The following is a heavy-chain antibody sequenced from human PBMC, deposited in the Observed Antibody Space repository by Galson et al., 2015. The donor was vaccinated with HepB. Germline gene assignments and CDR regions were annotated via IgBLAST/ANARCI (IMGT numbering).Heavy chain of an antibody. V-gene: IGHV4-30-4*07. D-gene: IGHD7-27*01. CDR2: IYYSGST. CDR1: GGSISSGGYS. CDR3: ARGATGEGVWFDP. J-gene: IGHJ5*02. Sequence: TLSLTCAVSGGSISSGGYSWSWIRQPPGKGLEWIGYIYYSGSTYYNPSLKSRVTISVDTSKHQFSLKLSSVTAADTAVYYCARGATGEGVWFDPWGQGTLVTVSS.